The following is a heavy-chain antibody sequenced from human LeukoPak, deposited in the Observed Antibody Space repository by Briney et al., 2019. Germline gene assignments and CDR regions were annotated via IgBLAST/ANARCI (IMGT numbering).Heavy chain of an antibody. V-gene: IGHV1-46*01. Sequence: ASVKVSCKASGYTFTSYYMHWVLQAPGQGLEWMGIINPSGGSTSYAQKFQGRVTMTRDMSTSTVYMELSSLRSEDTAVYYCATYDFWSGYKDYWGQGTLVTVSS. CDR1: GYTFTSYY. CDR3: ATYDFWSGYKDY. D-gene: IGHD3-3*01. J-gene: IGHJ4*02. CDR2: INPSGGST.